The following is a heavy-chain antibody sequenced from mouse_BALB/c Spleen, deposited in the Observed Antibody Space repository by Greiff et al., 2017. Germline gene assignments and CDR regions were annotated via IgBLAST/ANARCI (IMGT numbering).Heavy chain of an antibody. J-gene: IGHJ2*01. CDR3: ARGEYGNFFDY. Sequence: QVQLKQSGPELVKPGASVKISCKASGYTFTDYYINWVKQKPGQGLEWIGWIYPGSGNTKYNEKFKGKATLTVDTSSSTAYMQLSSLTSEDTAVYFCARGEYGNFFDYWGQGTTLTVSS. CDR2: IYPGSGNT. V-gene: IGHV1-84*02. CDR1: GYTFTDYY. D-gene: IGHD2-10*02.